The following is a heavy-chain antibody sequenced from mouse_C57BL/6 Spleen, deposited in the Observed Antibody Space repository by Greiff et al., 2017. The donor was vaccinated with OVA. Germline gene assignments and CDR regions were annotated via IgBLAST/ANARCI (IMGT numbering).Heavy chain of an antibody. J-gene: IGHJ1*03. D-gene: IGHD1-1*01. CDR3: ARWYYGSSSQNFDV. CDR2: INPNNGGT. CDR1: GYTFTDYN. Sequence: VQLQQSGPELVKPGASVKIPCKASGYTFTDYNMDWVKQSHGKSLEWIGDINPNNGGTIYNQKFKGKATLTVDKSSSTAYMELRSLTSEDTAVYYCARWYYGSSSQNFDVWGTGTTVTVSS. V-gene: IGHV1-18*01.